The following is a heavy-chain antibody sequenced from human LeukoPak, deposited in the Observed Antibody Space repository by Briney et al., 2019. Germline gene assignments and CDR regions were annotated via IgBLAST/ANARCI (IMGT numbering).Heavy chain of an antibody. J-gene: IGHJ5*02. CDR3: ARTGEEGNWFDP. CDR2: IIPIFGTA. V-gene: IGHV1-69*13. Sequence: GASVKVSCKASGGTFSSYAISWVRQAPGQGLDWMGGIIPIFGTANYAQKFQGRVTITADESTSTAYMELSSLRSEDTAVYYCARTGEEGNWFDPWGQGTLVTVSS. D-gene: IGHD3-10*01. CDR1: GGTFSSYA.